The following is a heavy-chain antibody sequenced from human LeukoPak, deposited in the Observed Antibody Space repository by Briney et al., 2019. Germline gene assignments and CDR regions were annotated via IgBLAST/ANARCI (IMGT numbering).Heavy chain of an antibody. V-gene: IGHV3-48*04. CDR2: ITSDRSTI. CDR3: ARVGWFGEFHDAFDI. Sequence: GGSLRLSCAASRFTLSSYSMTWVRQAPGKGLEWVSYITSDRSTIYYADSVKGRFTISRDSAKNSLYLQMNSLRAEDTAVYYCARVGWFGEFHDAFDIWGQGTMVTVSS. CDR1: RFTLSSYS. J-gene: IGHJ3*02. D-gene: IGHD3-10*01.